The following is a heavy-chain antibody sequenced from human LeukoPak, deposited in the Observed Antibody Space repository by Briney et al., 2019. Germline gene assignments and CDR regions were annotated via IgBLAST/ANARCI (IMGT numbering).Heavy chain of an antibody. CDR1: GYTFTSYA. CDR2: INAGNGNT. D-gene: IGHD2-21*01. V-gene: IGHV1-3*03. Sequence: ASVKVSCKASGYTFTSYAMHWVRQAPGQRLEWMGWINAGNGNTKYSQEFQGRVTITRDTSASTAYMELSSLRAEDTALYYCARVSSYWSVLDVWGKGTTVTVSS. J-gene: IGHJ6*04. CDR3: ARVSSYWSVLDV.